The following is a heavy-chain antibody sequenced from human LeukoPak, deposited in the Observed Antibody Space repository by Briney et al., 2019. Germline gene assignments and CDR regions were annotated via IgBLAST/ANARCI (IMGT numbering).Heavy chain of an antibody. J-gene: IGHJ4*02. V-gene: IGHV3-11*01. D-gene: IGHD3-10*01. CDR3: ARDASGSYDY. CDR2: ISNSGSTL. CDR1: GFAFSDFY. Sequence: GGPLRLSCAASGFAFSDFYMFWIRQAPGEGLEWISYISNSGSTLYYADSVKGRFTISRDNDTNLLYLQMNSLRADDTAVYYCARDASGSYDYWGQGNLVTVSS.